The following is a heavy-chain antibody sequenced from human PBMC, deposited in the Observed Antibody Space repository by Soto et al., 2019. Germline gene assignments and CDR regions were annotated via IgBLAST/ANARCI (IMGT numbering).Heavy chain of an antibody. CDR1: GFTFSSYG. CDR2: IWYDGSNK. Sequence: GGSLRLSCAASGFTFSSYGMHWVRQAPGKGLEWVAVIWYDGSNKYYADSVKGRFTISRDNSKNTLYLQMNSLRTEDTAVYYCARDWRTGAFDIWGQGTMVTVSS. V-gene: IGHV3-33*01. CDR3: ARDWRTGAFDI. J-gene: IGHJ3*02.